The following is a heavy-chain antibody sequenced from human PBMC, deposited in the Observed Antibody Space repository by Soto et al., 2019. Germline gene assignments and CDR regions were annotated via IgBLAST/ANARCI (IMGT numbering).Heavy chain of an antibody. D-gene: IGHD2-15*01. CDR1: GFTFSSYA. CDR2: ISGSGGST. J-gene: IGHJ4*02. CDR3: AKDRGYCSGGSSYSEPY. V-gene: IGHV3-23*01. Sequence: EVQLLESGGGLVQPGGSLRLSCAASGFTFSSYAMSWVRQAPGKGLEWVSAISGSGGSTYYADSVKGRFTISRDNSKNTLYLQMNSLRAEDTAVYDCAKDRGYCSGGSSYSEPYWGQGTLVTVSS.